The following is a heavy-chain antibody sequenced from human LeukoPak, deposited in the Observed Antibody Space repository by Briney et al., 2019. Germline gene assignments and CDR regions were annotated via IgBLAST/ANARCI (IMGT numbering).Heavy chain of an antibody. J-gene: IGHJ4*02. Sequence: PGGSLRLSCAASGFTFSSYGMHWVRQAPGKGREWVAFIRYDGSNKYYADSVKGRFTISRDNSKNTLYLQMNSLRAEDTAVYYCATRLGYYVDYWGQGTLVTVSS. CDR3: ATRLGYYVDY. V-gene: IGHV3-30*02. CDR2: IRYDGSNK. CDR1: GFTFSSYG. D-gene: IGHD5-12*01.